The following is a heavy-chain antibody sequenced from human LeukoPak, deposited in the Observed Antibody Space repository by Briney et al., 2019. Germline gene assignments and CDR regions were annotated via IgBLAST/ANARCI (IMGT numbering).Heavy chain of an antibody. V-gene: IGHV3-9*03. D-gene: IGHD3-3*01. CDR1: GFTFDDYA. CDR3: AKDIGRDFWSGYYNGAPGGVFDY. J-gene: IGHJ4*02. CDR2: ISWNRGSI. Sequence: GRSLRLSCAASGFTFDDYAMHWVRQAPGKGLEWVSGISWNRGSIGYADSVKGRFTISRDNAKNSLYMQMNSLRAEDMALYYCAKDIGRDFWSGYYNGAPGGVFDYWGQGTLVTVSS.